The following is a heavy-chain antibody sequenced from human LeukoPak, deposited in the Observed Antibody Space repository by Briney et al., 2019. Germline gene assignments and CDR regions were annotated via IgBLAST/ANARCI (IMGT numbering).Heavy chain of an antibody. CDR1: GGSISSSSYY. CDR3: ARHFGYDSSGYSFDY. CDR2: IYYSGCT. Sequence: SETLSLTCTVSGGSISSSSYYWGWIRQPPGKGLEWIGSIYYSGCTYYNPSLKSRVTISVDTSKNQFSLKLSSVTAADTAVYYCARHFGYDSSGYSFDYWGQGTLVTVSS. J-gene: IGHJ4*02. D-gene: IGHD3-22*01. V-gene: IGHV4-39*01.